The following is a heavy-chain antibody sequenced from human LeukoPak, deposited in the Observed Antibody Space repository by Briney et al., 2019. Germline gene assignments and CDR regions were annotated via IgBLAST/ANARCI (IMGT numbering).Heavy chain of an antibody. CDR1: GYTFTSYD. J-gene: IGHJ6*03. D-gene: IGHD6-13*01. V-gene: IGHV1-8*01. CDR3: AVAAAGRHYYYMDV. Sequence: ASVKVSCKASGYTFTSYDINWVRQATGQGLEWMGWMNPNSGNTGYAQRFQGRVTITADKSTSTAYMELSSLRSEDTAVYYCAVAAAGRHYYYMDVWGKGTTVTVSS. CDR2: MNPNSGNT.